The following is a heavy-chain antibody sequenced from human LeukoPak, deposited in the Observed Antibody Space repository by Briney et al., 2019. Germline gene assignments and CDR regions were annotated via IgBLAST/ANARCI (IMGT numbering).Heavy chain of an antibody. J-gene: IGHJ3*02. D-gene: IGHD3-9*01. CDR1: GGSISSYY. CDR2: IYTSGST. V-gene: IGHV4-4*07. Sequence: SETLSLTCTVSGGSISSYYWSWIRQPAGKGLEWLGRIYTSGSTNYNPSLKSRVTISVDTSKNQFSLKLSSVTAADTAVYYCARDRTYYDILTGYPHGAFDIWGQGTMVTVSS. CDR3: ARDRTYYDILTGYPHGAFDI.